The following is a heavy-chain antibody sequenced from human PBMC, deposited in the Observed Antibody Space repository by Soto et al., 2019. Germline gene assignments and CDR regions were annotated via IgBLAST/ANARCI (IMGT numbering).Heavy chain of an antibody. Sequence: GESLKISCKGSGYSFTSYWLIWVRQISGKGIEWIWRIDPSDSYTNYSPSFQGHVTISADKSISTAYLQWSSLKASDTAMYYCARGYCSGGSCYSDSDYYYGMDVWGQGTTVTVSS. CDR1: GYSFTSYW. V-gene: IGHV5-10-1*01. CDR3: ARGYCSGGSCYSDSDYYYGMDV. CDR2: IDPSDSYT. D-gene: IGHD2-15*01. J-gene: IGHJ6*02.